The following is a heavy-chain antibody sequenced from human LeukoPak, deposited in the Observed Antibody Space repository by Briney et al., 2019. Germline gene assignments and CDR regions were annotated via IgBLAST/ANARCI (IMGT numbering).Heavy chain of an antibody. CDR3: ARDHNYAFDN. CDR2: IGIDSGNT. CDR1: GFPFIEYS. D-gene: IGHD1-1*01. J-gene: IGHJ4*02. V-gene: IGHV3-48*01. Sequence: DPGGSLRLSCTASGFPFIEYSMNWVRQVPGKGLEWISYIGIDSGNTKYADSVRGRFTISADRAKNSLYLQMNSLRVEDTAVNYCARDHNYAFDNWGQGTLVSVAS.